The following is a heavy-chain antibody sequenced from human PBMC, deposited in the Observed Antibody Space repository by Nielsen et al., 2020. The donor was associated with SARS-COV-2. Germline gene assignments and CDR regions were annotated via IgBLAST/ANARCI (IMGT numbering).Heavy chain of an antibody. V-gene: IGHV3-74*01. D-gene: IGHD1-20*01. CDR3: ARVLRSPLTGYYYYGMDV. Sequence: GESLKISCAASGFTFNSYWMHWVRQAPGKGLVWVSRINSDGSSTSYADSVKGRFTISRDNAKNTLYLQMNSLRAEDTAVYYCARVLRSPLTGYYYYGMDVWGQGTTVTVSS. J-gene: IGHJ6*02. CDR2: INSDGSST. CDR1: GFTFNSYW.